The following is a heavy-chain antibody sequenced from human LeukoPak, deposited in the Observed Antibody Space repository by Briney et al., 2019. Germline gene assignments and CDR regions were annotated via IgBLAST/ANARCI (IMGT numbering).Heavy chain of an antibody. CDR3: ARHREYCSNITCYPFDFDY. D-gene: IGHD2-2*01. CDR2: IFHSGST. J-gene: IGHJ4*02. CDR1: SGSIFSSNW. Sequence: SETLSLTCAVSSGSIFSSNWWSWVRQPPGKGLEWIGQIFHSGSTSYSPSLKSRVTISVDKSKNQFSLNLSSVTAADTAVYYCARHREYCSNITCYPFDFDYWGQGTLVTVSS. V-gene: IGHV4-4*02.